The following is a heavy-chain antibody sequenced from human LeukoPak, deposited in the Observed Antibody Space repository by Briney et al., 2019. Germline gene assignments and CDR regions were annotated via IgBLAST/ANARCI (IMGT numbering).Heavy chain of an antibody. J-gene: IGHJ4*02. Sequence: PGGSLRLSCAASGFTVSSNYMSWVRQAPGKGLEWVSVIYSGGSTYYADSVKGRFTISRDNSKNTLYLQMNSLRAKDTAVYYCARGWYSSGWYEYYFDYWGQGTLVTVSS. CDR3: ARGWYSSGWYEYYFDY. D-gene: IGHD6-19*01. V-gene: IGHV3-53*01. CDR2: IYSGGST. CDR1: GFTVSSNY.